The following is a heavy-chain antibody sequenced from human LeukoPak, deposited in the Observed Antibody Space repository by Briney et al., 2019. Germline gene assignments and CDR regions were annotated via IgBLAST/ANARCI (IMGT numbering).Heavy chain of an antibody. CDR3: ARDRGSSTFDY. CDR2: ISSSSSTI. CDR1: GFTFSSYS. Sequence: GGSLRLSCAASGFTFSSYSMNWVRQAPGKGLEWVSYISSSSSTIYYADSVKGRFTISRDNAKNSLYLQMNSLRAEDTAVYYCARDRGSSTFDYWSQGTLVTGSS. D-gene: IGHD4-11*01. V-gene: IGHV3-48*04. J-gene: IGHJ4*02.